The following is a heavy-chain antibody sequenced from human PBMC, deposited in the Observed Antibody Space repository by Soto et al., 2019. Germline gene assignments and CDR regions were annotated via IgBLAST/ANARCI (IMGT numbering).Heavy chain of an antibody. J-gene: IGHJ4*02. CDR1: GVTFSRYY. CDR2: IKQDGSEK. D-gene: IGHD6-19*01. CDR3: AMGSGWYTDY. Sequence: GGSLRLSCTASGVTFSRYYMSWFRQAPGKGLEWVANIKQDGSEKYYVDSVKGRFAISRDNAKSSLYLQMNSLRAEDTAVYYCAMGSGWYTDYWGQGTLVTVSS. V-gene: IGHV3-7*01.